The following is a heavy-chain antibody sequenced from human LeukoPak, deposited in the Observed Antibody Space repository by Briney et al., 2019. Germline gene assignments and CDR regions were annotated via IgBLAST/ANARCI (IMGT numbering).Heavy chain of an antibody. CDR1: GFTFSSYG. J-gene: IGHJ4*02. V-gene: IGHV3-30*02. CDR3: AKDEFAWELGSAIDY. Sequence: GGSLRLSCAASGFTFSSYGMHWVRRPPAKGLEGGAFIRYDGSNKYYADSVKGRFTISRDNSKNTLYLQMNSLRAEDTAVYYCAKDEFAWELGSAIDYWGQGTLVTVSS. CDR2: IRYDGSNK. D-gene: IGHD1-26*01.